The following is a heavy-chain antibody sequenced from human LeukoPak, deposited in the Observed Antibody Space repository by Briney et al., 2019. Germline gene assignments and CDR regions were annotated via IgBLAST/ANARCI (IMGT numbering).Heavy chain of an antibody. CDR3: GIFYCGSTSCYSPRGDAFDI. V-gene: IGHV5-10-1*01. D-gene: IGHD2-2*01. CDR2: IDSLESYT. CDR1: RYNFPSYA. Sequence: GESLNISCQGSRYNFPSYAISWARQTPGKGLGWIGTIDSLESYTNYSPSFQGHVTISADESISTAYLQWSSLKASDTAMYYCGIFYCGSTSCYSPRGDAFDIWGQGTMVTVSS. J-gene: IGHJ3*02.